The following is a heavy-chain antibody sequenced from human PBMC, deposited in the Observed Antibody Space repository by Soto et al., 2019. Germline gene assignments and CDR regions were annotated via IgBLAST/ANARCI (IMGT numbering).Heavy chain of an antibody. J-gene: IGHJ6*02. Sequence: SETLSLTCAVSGGSISSSNWWSWVRQPPGKGLEWIGEIYHSGSTNYNPSLKSRVTISVDKSKNQFSLKLSSVTAADTAVYYCARGLSGYSSSWYESTDYYYYYGMDVWGQGTTVTVSS. V-gene: IGHV4-4*02. CDR1: GGSISSSNW. CDR2: IYHSGST. CDR3: ARGLSGYSSSWYESTDYYYYYGMDV. D-gene: IGHD6-13*01.